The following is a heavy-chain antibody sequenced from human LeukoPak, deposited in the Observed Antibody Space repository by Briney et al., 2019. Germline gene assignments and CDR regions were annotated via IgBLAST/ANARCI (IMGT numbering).Heavy chain of an antibody. D-gene: IGHD5-12*01. Sequence: ASVKVSCKASGYTFTGYYMHWVRQAPGQGLEWMGWINPNSGGTNYAQKFQGRVTMTRDTSISTAYMELSRLRSDDTAVYYCARDFASGYDSLNFDYWGQGTLVTVSS. CDR1: GYTFTGYY. CDR3: ARDFASGYDSLNFDY. CDR2: INPNSGGT. J-gene: IGHJ4*02. V-gene: IGHV1-2*02.